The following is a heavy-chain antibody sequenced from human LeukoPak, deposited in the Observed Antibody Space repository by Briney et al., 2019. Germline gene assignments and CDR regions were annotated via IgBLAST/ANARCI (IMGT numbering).Heavy chain of an antibody. CDR2: INGDGSTT. Sequence: RSGGSLRLSCAASGFTFSSYWMHWVRQAPGKGLVWVSHINGDGSTTTYADSVKGRFTISRDNAKNTLYLQMNSLRAEDTAVYYCARDFGELLNPLDAFDFWGQGTMVTVSS. J-gene: IGHJ3*01. D-gene: IGHD3-10*01. V-gene: IGHV3-74*01. CDR1: GFTFSSYW. CDR3: ARDFGELLNPLDAFDF.